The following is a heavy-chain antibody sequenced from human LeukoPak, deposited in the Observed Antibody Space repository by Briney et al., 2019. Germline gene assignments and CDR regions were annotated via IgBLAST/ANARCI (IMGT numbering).Heavy chain of an antibody. D-gene: IGHD6-19*01. Sequence: PGGSLRLSCAASGFTFSSYSMNWVRQAPGKGLEWVSCTSSSGSIIYYADSVKGRFTISRDNAKNSLFLQMNSLRAEDAAVYYCARELSSSGPIWGQGTLVTVSS. V-gene: IGHV3-48*01. CDR2: TSSSGSII. CDR3: ARELSSSGPI. J-gene: IGHJ4*02. CDR1: GFTFSSYS.